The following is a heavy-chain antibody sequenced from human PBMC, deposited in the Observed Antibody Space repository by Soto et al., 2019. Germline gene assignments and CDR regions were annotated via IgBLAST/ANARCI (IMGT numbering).Heavy chain of an antibody. Sequence: ASVKVSCKASGGTFSSYAISWVRQAPGQGLEWMGWINPNSGGTNYAQKFQGWVTMTRDTSISTAYMELSRLRSDDTAVYYCARAPGIAVAGDAFDIWGQGTMVTVSS. J-gene: IGHJ3*02. CDR1: GGTFSSYA. V-gene: IGHV1-2*04. CDR3: ARAPGIAVAGDAFDI. CDR2: INPNSGGT. D-gene: IGHD6-19*01.